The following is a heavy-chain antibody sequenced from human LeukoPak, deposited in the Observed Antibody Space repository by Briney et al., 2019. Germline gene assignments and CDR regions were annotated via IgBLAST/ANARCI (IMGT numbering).Heavy chain of an antibody. D-gene: IGHD3-3*01. V-gene: IGHV3-30-3*01. CDR3: ARDFGVIRRS. CDR2: MSYEETYK. CDR1: GFSVREYA. Sequence: GGSLGLSCAASGFSVREYAMHWVRQAPGKGLEWVAVMSYEETYKNYAEAVKDRFTISRDDSKNTLFLQMSSLRPEDTAVYYCARDFGVIRRSWGQGTLVSVSS. J-gene: IGHJ5*02.